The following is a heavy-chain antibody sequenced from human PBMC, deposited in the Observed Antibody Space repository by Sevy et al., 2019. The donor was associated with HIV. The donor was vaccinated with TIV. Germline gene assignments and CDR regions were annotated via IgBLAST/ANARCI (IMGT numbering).Heavy chain of an antibody. CDR2: INPNSGGT. J-gene: IGHJ1*01. Sequence: ASVKVSCQASENTFTVYYIHWVRQAPGQGLEWMGRINPNSGGTDYAQHFQGRVTMTSDASISNAYMELTRLTSDDTAVYYCARGITSFGPSGAFHHWGQGTLVTVSS. CDR1: ENTFTVYY. D-gene: IGHD3-3*01. CDR3: ARGITSFGPSGAFHH. V-gene: IGHV1-2*06.